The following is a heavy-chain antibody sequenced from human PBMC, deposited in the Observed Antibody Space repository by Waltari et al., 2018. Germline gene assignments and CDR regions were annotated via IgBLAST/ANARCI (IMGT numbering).Heavy chain of an antibody. CDR2: IIPIFGTA. D-gene: IGHD5-12*01. J-gene: IGHJ4*02. V-gene: IGHV1-69*05. CDR1: GGTFSSYA. Sequence: QVQLVQSGAEVKKPGSSVKVSCKASGGTFSSYAISWVRQAPGQGLEWMGGIIPIFGTANDAQKFQCSVTITTDEATSTAYLELGSLRSEDTAVYYCARVRDGYNLWGQGTLVTVSS. CDR3: ARVRDGYNL.